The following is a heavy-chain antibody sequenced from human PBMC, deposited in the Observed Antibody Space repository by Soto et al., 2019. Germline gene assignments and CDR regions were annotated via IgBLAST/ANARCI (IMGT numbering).Heavy chain of an antibody. CDR3: ARDSNRYASGSYGMDV. CDR2: IYNRGGT. J-gene: IGHJ6*02. D-gene: IGHD3-10*01. Sequence: SETLSITCAVYGGSFSAYYWAWIRQHPGRGLEWIGYIYNRGGTYYNPSLKSRVTLSIDTFKNQFSLRLSSVTAADTAVYYCARDSNRYASGSYGMDVWGQGTTVTVSS. V-gene: IGHV4-31*11. CDR1: GGSFSAYY.